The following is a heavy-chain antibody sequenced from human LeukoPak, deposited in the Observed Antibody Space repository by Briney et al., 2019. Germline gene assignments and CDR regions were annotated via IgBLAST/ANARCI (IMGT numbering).Heavy chain of an antibody. Sequence: PSETLSLTCTVSGGSISSYYWSWIRQPPGKGLEWIGYIYYSGSTNYNPSLKSRVTKSVDTSKNQFSLKLSSVTAADTAVYYCARAREQWLVYGAFDIWGQGTMVTVSS. D-gene: IGHD6-19*01. CDR3: ARAREQWLVYGAFDI. CDR2: IYYSGST. V-gene: IGHV4-59*01. J-gene: IGHJ3*02. CDR1: GGSISSYY.